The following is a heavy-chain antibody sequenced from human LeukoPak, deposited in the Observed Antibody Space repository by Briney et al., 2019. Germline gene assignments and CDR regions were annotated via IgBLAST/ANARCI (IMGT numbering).Heavy chain of an antibody. CDR3: ARVNYASGGYSSWFDP. V-gene: IGHV4-59*08. Sequence: PSETLSLTCAVSGGSIGGYYWSWIRQPPGKGLEWIGYVSYSGNTKFNPSLKSRVTISIDTSKNQFSVILTSVTAADTAVYFWARVNYASGGYSSWFDPWGQGTLVTVSS. CDR1: GGSIGGYY. D-gene: IGHD3-10*01. CDR2: VSYSGNT. J-gene: IGHJ5*02.